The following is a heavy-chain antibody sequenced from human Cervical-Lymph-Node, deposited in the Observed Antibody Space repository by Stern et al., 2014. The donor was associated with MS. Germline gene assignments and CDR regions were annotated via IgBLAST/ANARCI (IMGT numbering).Heavy chain of an antibody. D-gene: IGHD2-21*01. CDR2: IYPGDSDV. J-gene: IGHJ4*02. V-gene: IGHV5-51*03. CDR3: ARWSVACDS. Sequence: QLVQSGAEVRKPGDSLKISCKTSGYRFINNWIAWVRQVPGKGLEWIGIIYPGDSDVRYSPSFQGHVTISVEKSISTAYLQWSSLKASDTAVYYCARWSVACDSWGQGALITVSS. CDR1: GYRFINNW.